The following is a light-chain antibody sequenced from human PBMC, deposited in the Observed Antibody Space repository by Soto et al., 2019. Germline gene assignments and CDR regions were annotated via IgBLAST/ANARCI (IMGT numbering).Light chain of an antibody. CDR2: GAS. J-gene: IGKJ1*01. CDR3: QQYDRTPWT. CDR1: QTVKTSY. Sequence: EIVLTQSPGALSLSPGERTTLSCRASQTVKTSYLAWYQQKRGQAPRLLIYGASSRAPGIPDRFSDSGSGTDFTLTISRLEPEDFAVYYCQQYDRTPWTFGQGTKVETK. V-gene: IGKV3-20*01.